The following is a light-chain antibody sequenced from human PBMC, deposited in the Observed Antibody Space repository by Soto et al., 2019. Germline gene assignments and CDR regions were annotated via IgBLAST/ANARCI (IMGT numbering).Light chain of an antibody. CDR2: EAS. J-gene: IGKJ2*01. CDR3: QKYKSAPYT. Sequence: DIQISQSPSSLSASVGDRVTITCRASQDLSNFLAWYQQEPGRAPDLLVYEASTLQSGVPPRFIGGGSGTHFTLTISSLQPEDAATYYCQKYKSAPYTFGQGTKLEIK. V-gene: IGKV1-27*01. CDR1: QDLSNF.